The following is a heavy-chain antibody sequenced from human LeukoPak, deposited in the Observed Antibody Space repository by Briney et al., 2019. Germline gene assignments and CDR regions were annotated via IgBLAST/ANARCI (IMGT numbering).Heavy chain of an antibody. D-gene: IGHD5-18*01. V-gene: IGHV4-34*01. CDR3: AGTVRYSYGYRHPPSDYYYYYMDV. CDR2: INHSGST. Sequence: SETLSLTCAVYGGSFSGYYWSWIRQPPGKGLEWIGEINHSGSTNYNPSLKSRVTISVDTSKNQFSLKLSSVTAADTAVYYCAGTVRYSYGYRHPPSDYYYYYMDVWGKGTTVTVSS. CDR1: GGSFSGYY. J-gene: IGHJ6*03.